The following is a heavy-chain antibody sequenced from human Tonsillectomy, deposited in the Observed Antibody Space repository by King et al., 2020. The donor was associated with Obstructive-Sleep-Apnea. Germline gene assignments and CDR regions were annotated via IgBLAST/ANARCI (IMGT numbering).Heavy chain of an antibody. CDR3: ATRPRPSMVRPLLVGYGMDV. CDR2: FDPEDAET. V-gene: IGHV1-24*01. CDR1: GYSLTEFC. D-gene: IGHD3-10*01. J-gene: IGHJ6*02. Sequence: QGQLVQSGAEVKKPGASVKVSCKVSGYSLTEFCMHWVRQAPGKGLEWMGGFDPEDAETIYAQKFQGRVTVTEDTSTDTAYMELSSLRFEDTAVYYCATRPRPSMVRPLLVGYGMDVWGQGTTVTVSS.